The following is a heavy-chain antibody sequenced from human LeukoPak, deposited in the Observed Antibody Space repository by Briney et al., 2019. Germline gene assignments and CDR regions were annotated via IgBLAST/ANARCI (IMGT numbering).Heavy chain of an antibody. V-gene: IGHV3-30*18. CDR3: AKDPGPGYGSGSYSDY. Sequence: GGSLRLSCAASGFTFSSYGMHWVRQAPGKGLEWVAVISYDGSNKYYADSVKGRFTISRDNSKNTLYLQMNSLRAEDTAVYYCAKDPGPGYGSGSYSDYWGQGTLVTVSS. D-gene: IGHD3-10*01. CDR1: GFTFSSYG. CDR2: ISYDGSNK. J-gene: IGHJ4*02.